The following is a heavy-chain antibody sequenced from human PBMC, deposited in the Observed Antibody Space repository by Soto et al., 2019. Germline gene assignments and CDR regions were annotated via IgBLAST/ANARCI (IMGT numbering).Heavy chain of an antibody. CDR2: ISYDGSNK. CDR1: GFTFSSYG. Sequence: GGSLRLSCAASGFTFSSYGMHWVRQAPGKGLEWVAVISYDGSNKYYADSVKGRFTISRDNSKNTLYLQMNSLRAEDTAVYYCAKDWDGSGNYYYYGMDVWGQGTTVTVS. D-gene: IGHD3-10*01. CDR3: AKDWDGSGNYYYYGMDV. J-gene: IGHJ6*02. V-gene: IGHV3-30*18.